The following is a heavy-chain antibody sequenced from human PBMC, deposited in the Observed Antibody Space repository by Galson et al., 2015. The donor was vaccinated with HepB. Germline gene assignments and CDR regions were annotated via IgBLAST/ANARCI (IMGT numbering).Heavy chain of an antibody. D-gene: IGHD6-13*01. J-gene: IGHJ6*02. CDR3: AKEIASAGTSDFYFYYGMDV. CDR1: GFTFSSYG. CDR2: IRCDGSNK. Sequence: SLRLSCAASGFTFSSYGMHWVRQAPGKGLEWVAFIRCDGSNKYYADSVKGRFTISRDNSKNTLYLQMNSLRADDTAVYYCAKEIASAGTSDFYFYYGMDVWGQASRVTVSS. V-gene: IGHV3-30*02.